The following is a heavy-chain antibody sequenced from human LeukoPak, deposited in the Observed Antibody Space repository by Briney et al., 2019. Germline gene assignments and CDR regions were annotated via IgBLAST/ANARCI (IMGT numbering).Heavy chain of an antibody. CDR2: IKPNSGGT. Sequence: ASVKVSCKAYGYTFTGYYMHWVRQAPGQGLEWMGWIKPNSGGTNYAQKFQGRVTMTRETSISTAYMELSRLRSDDTAVYYCARVGLTGDRCPPYWGQGTLVTVSS. D-gene: IGHD1-26*01. J-gene: IGHJ4*02. CDR1: GYTFTGYY. CDR3: ARVGLTGDRCPPY. V-gene: IGHV1-2*02.